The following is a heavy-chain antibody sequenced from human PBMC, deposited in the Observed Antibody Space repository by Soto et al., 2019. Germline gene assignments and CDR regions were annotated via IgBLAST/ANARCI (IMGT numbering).Heavy chain of an antibody. J-gene: IGHJ6*02. D-gene: IGHD3-3*01. CDR3: ARAYDFWSGYYTGPPSYYGMDV. CDR2: INTNTGNP. Sequence: GSVKFSCKASGYTFTSYAMNWVRQAPGQWLEWMGWINTNTGNPTYAQGFTGRFVFSLDTSVSTAYLQICSLKAEDTAVYYCARAYDFWSGYYTGPPSYYGMDVWGQGTTVTVSS. CDR1: GYTFTSYA. V-gene: IGHV7-4-1*01.